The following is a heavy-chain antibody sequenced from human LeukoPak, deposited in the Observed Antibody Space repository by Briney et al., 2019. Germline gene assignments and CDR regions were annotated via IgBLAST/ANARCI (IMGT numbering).Heavy chain of an antibody. D-gene: IGHD3-22*01. CDR3: AREFYYDSSGYYIIYYYYYGMDV. CDR2: ISYDGSNK. Sequence: PGGSLRLSCAASGFTFSSYAMHWVRQAPGKGLEWVAVISYDGSNKYYADSVKGRFTISRDNSKNTLYLQMNSLRAEDTAVYYCAREFYYDSSGYYIIYYYYYGMDVWGQGTTVTVSS. CDR1: GFTFSSYA. J-gene: IGHJ6*02. V-gene: IGHV3-30-3*01.